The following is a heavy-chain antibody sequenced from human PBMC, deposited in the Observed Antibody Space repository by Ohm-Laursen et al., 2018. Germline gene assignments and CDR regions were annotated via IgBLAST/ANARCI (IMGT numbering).Heavy chain of an antibody. CDR2: IYYIGST. CDR3: ARDRYSGYPQSYYYYGMDV. J-gene: IGHJ6*02. Sequence: SRTLSLTCAVSGRSIKGYYWSWIRPPPGKGLEWIGSIYYIGSTYYNPSLKSRVTISVDTSKNQFSLKLSSGTAADTAVYYCARDRYSGYPQSYYYYGMDVWGQGTAVTVSS. CDR1: GRSIKGYY. V-gene: IGHV4-59*01. D-gene: IGHD5-12*01.